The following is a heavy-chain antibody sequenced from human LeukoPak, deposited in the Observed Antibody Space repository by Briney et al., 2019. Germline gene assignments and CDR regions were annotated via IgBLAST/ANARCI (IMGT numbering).Heavy chain of an antibody. CDR2: VYYSGST. Sequence: SETLSLTCTVSGGSFEHYFWSWIRQPPGKGLEWIGYVYYSGSTDYSPSLKSRLTISADTSKNRFSLKLNSVTAADTAVYYCASHRRSHGSEYWGQGTLVTVSS. D-gene: IGHD3-10*01. V-gene: IGHV4-59*01. J-gene: IGHJ4*02. CDR1: GGSFEHYF. CDR3: ASHRRSHGSEY.